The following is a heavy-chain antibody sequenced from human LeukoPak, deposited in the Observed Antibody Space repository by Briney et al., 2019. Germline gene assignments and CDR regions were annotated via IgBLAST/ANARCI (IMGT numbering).Heavy chain of an antibody. V-gene: IGHV1-69*05. CDR2: IIPIFGTA. CDR1: GGTFSSYA. CDR3: ARTPEYSSSWYPVGSYMDV. Sequence: SVKVSCKASGGTFSSYAISWVRQAPGQGLEWMGGIIPIFGTANYAQKFQGRVTITTDESTSTAYMELSSLRSEDTAVYYCARTPEYSSSWYPVGSYMDVWGKGTTVTVSS. J-gene: IGHJ6*03. D-gene: IGHD6-13*01.